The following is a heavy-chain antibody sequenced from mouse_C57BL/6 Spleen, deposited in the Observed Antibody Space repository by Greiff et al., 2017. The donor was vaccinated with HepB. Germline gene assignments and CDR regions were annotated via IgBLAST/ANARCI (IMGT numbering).Heavy chain of an antibody. J-gene: IGHJ3*01. V-gene: IGHV1-31*01. CDR3: ARAGVYDGDSPWLAY. CDR1: GYSFTGYY. Sequence: VQLKESGPELVKPGASVKISCKASGYSFTGYYMHWVKQSHGNILDWIGYIYPYNGVSSYNQKFKGKATLTVDKSSSTAYMELRSLTSEDSAVYYCARAGVYDGDSPWLAYWGQGTLVTVSA. CDR2: IYPYNGVS. D-gene: IGHD1-1*01.